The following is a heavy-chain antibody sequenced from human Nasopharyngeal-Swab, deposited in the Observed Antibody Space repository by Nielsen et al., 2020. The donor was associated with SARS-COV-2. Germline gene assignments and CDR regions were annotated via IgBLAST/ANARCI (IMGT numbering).Heavy chain of an antibody. Sequence: SCAASGFPFTDYAMHWVPQAPGKGLEWVAFMSYDGSRQQYADSVKGRFTISRDTSKNTLLLEMNSLRPEDTAVYYCAKEGKFCSGSSCYYPFEYWGQGTLVTVSS. V-gene: IGHV3-30*18. CDR1: GFPFTDYA. D-gene: IGHD2-15*01. J-gene: IGHJ4*02. CDR3: AKEGKFCSGSSCYYPFEY. CDR2: MSYDGSRQ.